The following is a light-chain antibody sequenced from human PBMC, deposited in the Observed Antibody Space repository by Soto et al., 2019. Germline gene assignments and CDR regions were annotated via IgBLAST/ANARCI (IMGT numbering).Light chain of an antibody. CDR3: HHHDNLPLT. Sequence: DIQMTQSPSSLSASVGDRVTIACQASHNIYNYLNWYHQKPGKAPKLLIFDASNLETGVPSRFSGSGSRTHFSLTINNLQPEVVGTYFCHHHDNLPLTFGGGTKVEIE. V-gene: IGKV1-33*01. J-gene: IGKJ4*02. CDR1: HNIYNY. CDR2: DAS.